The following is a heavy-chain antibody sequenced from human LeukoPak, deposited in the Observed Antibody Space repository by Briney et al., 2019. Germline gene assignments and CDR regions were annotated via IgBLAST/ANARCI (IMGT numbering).Heavy chain of an antibody. CDR3: ARGASLYSSGWYYAY. Sequence: GGSLRLSCAASGFTVNNNYMSWGRQAPGKGLEWVSVIYSGGSTYYTDSVKGRFTISRDNSKNTLYLQMNSLRAEDTAVYYCARGASLYSSGWYYAYWGQGTLVTVSS. J-gene: IGHJ4*02. CDR1: GFTVNNNY. V-gene: IGHV3-66*02. D-gene: IGHD6-19*01. CDR2: IYSGGST.